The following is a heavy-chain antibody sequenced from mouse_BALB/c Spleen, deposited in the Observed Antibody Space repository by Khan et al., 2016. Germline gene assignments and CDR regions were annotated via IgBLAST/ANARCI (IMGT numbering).Heavy chain of an antibody. CDR3: AKAGLAY. J-gene: IGHJ3*01. CDR2: IWRGGGT. V-gene: IGHV2-5*01. CDR1: GFSSTNYG. D-gene: IGHD3-3*01. Sequence: QVQLKESGPGLVQPSQSLSITCTVSGFSSTNYGVHWVRQSPVKGLEWLGVIWRGGGTDYNTVFMSRLNITKDNSKSQVFFKMNSLQPDDSAIYYCAKAGLAYWGQGTLVTVSA.